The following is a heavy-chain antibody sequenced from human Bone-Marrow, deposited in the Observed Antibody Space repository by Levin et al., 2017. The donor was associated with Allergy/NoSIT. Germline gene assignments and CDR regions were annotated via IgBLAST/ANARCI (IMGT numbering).Heavy chain of an antibody. Sequence: ASVKVSCKASGFTFTSSAMQWVRQARGQRLEWIGCIVVGSGNTNYAQKFQERVTITRDMSTSTAYMELSSLRSEDTAIYYCAAFGCSGGSCYPGGGSYFDYWGQGTLVTVSS. CDR3: AAFGCSGGSCYPGGGSYFDY. D-gene: IGHD2-15*01. V-gene: IGHV1-58*02. J-gene: IGHJ4*02. CDR1: GFTFTSSA. CDR2: IVVGSGNT.